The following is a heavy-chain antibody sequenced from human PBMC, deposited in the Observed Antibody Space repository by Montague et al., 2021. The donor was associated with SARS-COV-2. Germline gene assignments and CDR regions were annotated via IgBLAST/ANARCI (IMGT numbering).Heavy chain of an antibody. Sequence: SLRRSCAASGFTFSSYAMYWVRQAPGKGLEWVAVISYDGSNKYYADSVKGRFTISRDNSKNTLYVQMDSLRAEDTAVYYCARGVETGTLFTYYYYGMDVWGQGTTVTVSS. CDR1: GFTFSSYA. CDR3: ARGVETGTLFTYYYYGMDV. J-gene: IGHJ6*02. CDR2: ISYDGSNK. D-gene: IGHD1-7*01. V-gene: IGHV3-30-3*01.